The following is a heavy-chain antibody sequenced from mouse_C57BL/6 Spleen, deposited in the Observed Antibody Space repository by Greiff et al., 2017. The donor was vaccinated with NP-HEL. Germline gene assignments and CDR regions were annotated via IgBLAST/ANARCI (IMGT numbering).Heavy chain of an antibody. CDR3: AGDYDYDRAFAY. J-gene: IGHJ3*01. D-gene: IGHD2-4*01. CDR1: GYSITSGYY. CDR2: ISYDGSN. V-gene: IGHV3-6*01. Sequence: ESGPGLVKPSQSLSLTCSVTGYSITSGYYWNWIRQFPGNKLEWMGYISYDGSNNYNPSLKNRIAITRDTSKNQFFLKLNSVTTEDTATYYCAGDYDYDRAFAYWGEGTLVTVSA.